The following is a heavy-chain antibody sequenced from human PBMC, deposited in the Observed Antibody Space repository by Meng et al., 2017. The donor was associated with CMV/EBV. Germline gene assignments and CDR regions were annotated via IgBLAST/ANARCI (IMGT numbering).Heavy chain of an antibody. V-gene: IGHV3-20*04. CDR1: GFTFDDYG. D-gene: IGHD3-3*01. CDR2: INWNGGST. CDR3: ARNGERRNDYDFWSGYYYYNYGMDV. Sequence: GESLKISCAASGFTFDDYGMSWVRQAPGKGLEWVSGINWNGGSTGYADSVKGRFTISRDKAKNSLYLQMNSLRDEDTALYYCARNGERRNDYDFWSGYYYYNYGMDVWGQGTTVTVSS. J-gene: IGHJ6*02.